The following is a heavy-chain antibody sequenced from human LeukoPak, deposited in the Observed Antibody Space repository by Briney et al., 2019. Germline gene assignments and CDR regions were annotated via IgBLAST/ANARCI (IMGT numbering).Heavy chain of an antibody. V-gene: IGHV4-34*01. Sequence: SETLSLTCAVYGGSFSGYYWSWIRQPPGKGLEWIGEINHSGSTNYNPSLKSRVTISVDTSKNQFSLKLSSVTAADTAVYYCARTASSTTVHRPSGMDVWGQGTTVTVSS. J-gene: IGHJ6*02. CDR3: ARTASSTTVHRPSGMDV. CDR2: INHSGST. D-gene: IGHD4-4*01. CDR1: GGSFSGYY.